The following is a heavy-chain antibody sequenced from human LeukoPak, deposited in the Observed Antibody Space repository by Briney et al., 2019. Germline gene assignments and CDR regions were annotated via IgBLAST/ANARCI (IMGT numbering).Heavy chain of an antibody. V-gene: IGHV3-30*04. CDR2: ISYDGSNK. Sequence: GGSLRLSCAASGFTFSSYAMHWVRQAPGKGLEWVAVISYDGSNKYYADSVKGRFTISRDNSKNTLYLQMNSLRAEDTAVYYCARVRDYYDSSGHPDDAFDIWGQGTMVTVSS. D-gene: IGHD3-22*01. CDR1: GFTFSSYA. J-gene: IGHJ3*02. CDR3: ARVRDYYDSSGHPDDAFDI.